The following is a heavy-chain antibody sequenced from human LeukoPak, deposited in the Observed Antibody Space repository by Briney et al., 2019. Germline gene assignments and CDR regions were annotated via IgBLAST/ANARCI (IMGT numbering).Heavy chain of an antibody. V-gene: IGHV3-66*02. CDR2: IYSGGST. CDR1: GFTVSSNY. Sequence: GGSLRLSCAASGFTVSSNYMSWVRQAPGKGLEWVSVIYSGGSTYYADSVKGRFTISRDNSKNTLYLQMNSLRAEDTAVYYCATSGSSSSFDYSGQGTLVTVSS. D-gene: IGHD6-13*01. J-gene: IGHJ4*02. CDR3: ATSGSSSSFDY.